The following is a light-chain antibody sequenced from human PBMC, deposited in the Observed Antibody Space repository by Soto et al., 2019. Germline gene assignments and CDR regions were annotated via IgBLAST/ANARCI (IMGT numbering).Light chain of an antibody. CDR1: SSNIGSNT. J-gene: IGLJ1*01. CDR3: AAWDGSLNAFV. V-gene: IGLV1-44*01. Sequence: QSVLTQPPSASGTPGQRVTISCSGSSSNIGSNTVNWYQQLPGTAPKLLIYSNNQWPSGVPDRFSGSKSGTSASLAISGLHSEDEADYYCAAWDGSLNAFVFGTGTKVTVV. CDR2: SNN.